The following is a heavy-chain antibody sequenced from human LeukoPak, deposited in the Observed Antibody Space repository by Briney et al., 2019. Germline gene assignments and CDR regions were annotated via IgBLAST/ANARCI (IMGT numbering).Heavy chain of an antibody. CDR1: GFTFSSYA. J-gene: IGHJ5*02. V-gene: IGHV3-30-3*01. D-gene: IGHD2-15*01. Sequence: GGSPRLSCAASGFTFSSYAMHWVRQAPGKGLEWVAVISYDGSNKYYADSVKGRFTISRDNSKNTLYLQMNSLRAEDTAVNYSSVVDGVVAATPPLVGPYNWFDPWGQGTLVTVSS. CDR3: SVVDGVVAATPPLVGPYNWFDP. CDR2: ISYDGSNK.